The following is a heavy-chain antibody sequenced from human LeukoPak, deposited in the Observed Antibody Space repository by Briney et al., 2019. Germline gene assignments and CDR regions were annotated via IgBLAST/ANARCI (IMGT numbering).Heavy chain of an antibody. J-gene: IGHJ5*02. D-gene: IGHD2-2*01. Sequence: APVKVSCKASGYTFTGYYMHWVRQAPGQGLEWMGWINPNSGGTNYAQKFQGRVTMTRDTSISTAYMELSRLRSDDTAVYYCARLGGYCSSTSCFPWGQGTLVTVSS. CDR3: ARLGGYCSSTSCFP. V-gene: IGHV1-2*02. CDR1: GYTFTGYY. CDR2: INPNSGGT.